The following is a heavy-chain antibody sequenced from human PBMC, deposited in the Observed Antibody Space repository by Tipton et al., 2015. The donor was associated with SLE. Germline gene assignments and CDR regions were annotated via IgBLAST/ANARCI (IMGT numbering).Heavy chain of an antibody. CDR1: GFTFSSYW. D-gene: IGHD1-26*01. J-gene: IGHJ3*02. CDR2: IKQDGSEK. V-gene: IGHV3-7*03. CDR3: ASPFIVGANAFDI. Sequence: SLRLSCAASGFTFSSYWMSWVRQAPGKGLEWVANIKQDGSEKYYVDSVKGRFTISRDNAKNSLYLQMNSLRAEDTAVYYCASPFIVGANAFDIWGQGTMVTVSS.